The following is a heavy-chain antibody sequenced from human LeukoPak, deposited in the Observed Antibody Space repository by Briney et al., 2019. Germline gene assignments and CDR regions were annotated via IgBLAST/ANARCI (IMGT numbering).Heavy chain of an antibody. CDR2: ISIISSYI. V-gene: IGHV3-21*01. CDR3: ARAPAVTELDY. J-gene: IGHJ4*01. Sequence: PGWSLRLSRPPSRFTLSSYRMNWVRPAAGKGREWVSSISIISSYIYYADSVKGRFTISRDNAKNPLYLQMNSLRAEDTAVYYCARAPAVTELDYWGQGTLVTVSS. CDR1: RFTLSSYR. D-gene: IGHD6-19*01.